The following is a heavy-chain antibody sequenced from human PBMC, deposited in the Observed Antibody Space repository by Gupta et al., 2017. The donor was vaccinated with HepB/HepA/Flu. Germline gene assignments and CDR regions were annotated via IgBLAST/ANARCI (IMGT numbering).Heavy chain of an antibody. Sequence: QVQLVQSGAEVTKPGYSVKVSCKASGGTFSSYAISWVRQAPGQGLEWMGRIIPILGIANYAQKFQGRVTITADKSTSTAYMELSSLRSEDTAVYYCARASDSTPRPIWFDPWGQGTLVTVSS. D-gene: IGHD2-2*01. CDR2: IIPILGIA. CDR1: GGTFSSYA. J-gene: IGHJ5*02. V-gene: IGHV1-69*04. CDR3: ARASDSTPRPIWFDP.